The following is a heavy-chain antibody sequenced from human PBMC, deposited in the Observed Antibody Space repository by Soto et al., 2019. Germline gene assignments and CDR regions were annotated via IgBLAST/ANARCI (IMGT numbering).Heavy chain of an antibody. CDR2: INHSGST. Sequence: SETLSLTCAVYGGSFSGYYWSWIRQPPGKGLEWIGEINHSGSTNYNPSLKSRVTISVDTSKNQFSLKLSSVTAADTAVYYCARESFYDSGGFHGFDYWGQGTLVTVS. CDR1: GGSFSGYY. D-gene: IGHD3-22*01. J-gene: IGHJ4*02. CDR3: ARESFYDSGGFHGFDY. V-gene: IGHV4-34*01.